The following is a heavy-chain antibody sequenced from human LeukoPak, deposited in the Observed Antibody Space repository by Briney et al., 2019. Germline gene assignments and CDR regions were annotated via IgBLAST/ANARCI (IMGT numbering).Heavy chain of an antibody. V-gene: IGHV3-48*03. CDR1: GFTFGSYE. CDR2: ISSSGSTI. CDR3: ARKLVHYFDY. Sequence: GGSLRPSCAASGFTFGSYEMIWVRQAPGKGLEWLSYISSSGSTIYYADSVKGRFTISRDNAKNSLYLQMSSLRAEDTTVYFCARKLVHYFDYWGQGTLVTVSS. J-gene: IGHJ4*02. D-gene: IGHD6-6*01.